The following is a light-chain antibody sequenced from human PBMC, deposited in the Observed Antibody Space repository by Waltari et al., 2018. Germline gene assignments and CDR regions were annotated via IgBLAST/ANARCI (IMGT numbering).Light chain of an antibody. CDR2: GAS. CDR1: QSVSSN. Sequence: EIVMTQSPATLSVSPGERATLSCRASQSVSSNLAWYQQGPGQAPRLLIYGASTRATGIPARFSGSGSGTEFTLTISSMQSEDFAVYYCQQYNNWPPYTFGQGTKLEIK. CDR3: QQYNNWPPYT. J-gene: IGKJ2*01. V-gene: IGKV3-15*01.